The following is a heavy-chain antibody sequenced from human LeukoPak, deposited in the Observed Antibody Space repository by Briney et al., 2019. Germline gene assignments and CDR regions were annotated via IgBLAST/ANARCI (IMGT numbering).Heavy chain of an antibody. CDR1: GYTFTGYY. CDR2: INPNRGGT. D-gene: IGHD6-13*01. V-gene: IGHV1-2*02. CDR3: ANSIAAAGTGLPYYYYGMDV. Sequence: ASVTVSCKASGYTFTGYYMHWVRQAPGQGLEWMGWINPNRGGTNYAQKFQGRVTMTRDTSISTAYMELSRLRSDDTAVYYCANSIAAAGTGLPYYYYGMDVWGQGTTVTVS. J-gene: IGHJ6*02.